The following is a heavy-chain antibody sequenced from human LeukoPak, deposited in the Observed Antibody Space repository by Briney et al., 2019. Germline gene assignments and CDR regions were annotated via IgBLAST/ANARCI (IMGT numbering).Heavy chain of an antibody. CDR2: ISGSGGST. D-gene: IGHD6-13*01. V-gene: IGHV3-23*01. J-gene: IGHJ4*02. Sequence: GGSLRLSCAASGFTFSSYAMSWVRQAPGKGLEWVSAISGSGGSTYYADSVKGRFTISRDNSKNTLYLQMNSLRAEDTAVYYCAKGGGYSSSWYDYFDYWGQGTLVTVSS. CDR3: AKGGGYSSSWYDYFDY. CDR1: GFTFSSYA.